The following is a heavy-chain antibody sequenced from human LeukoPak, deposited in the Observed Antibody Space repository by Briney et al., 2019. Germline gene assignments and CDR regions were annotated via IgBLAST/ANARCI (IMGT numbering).Heavy chain of an antibody. D-gene: IGHD1-14*01. CDR2: VHPDTGYA. Sequence: ASVKVSCKTSGYPFTTYEINWVRQAAGQGLEWMGWVHPDTGYADYAQKFQGRVTMTSDTSISTAYMELSSLRSDDTAAYFCARGPRNDPWGQGTLVTVSS. V-gene: IGHV1-8*01. CDR3: ARGPRNDP. J-gene: IGHJ5*02. CDR1: GYPFTTYE.